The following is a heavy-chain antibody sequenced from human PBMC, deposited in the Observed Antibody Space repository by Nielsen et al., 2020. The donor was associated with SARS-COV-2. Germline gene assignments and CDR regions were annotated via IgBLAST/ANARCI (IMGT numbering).Heavy chain of an antibody. J-gene: IGHJ4*02. V-gene: IGHV1-46*02. Sequence: ASVKVSCKASGFTFNRYYMHWVRQAPGQGLEWMGLINPTNGGTTYAQKFQGRVTMTRDTSTSTVYMELSSLRSDDTAVYYCARDSSGTYRRVDYWGQGTLVTVSS. D-gene: IGHD3-22*01. CDR3: ARDSSGTYRRVDY. CDR2: INPTNGGT. CDR1: GFTFNRYY.